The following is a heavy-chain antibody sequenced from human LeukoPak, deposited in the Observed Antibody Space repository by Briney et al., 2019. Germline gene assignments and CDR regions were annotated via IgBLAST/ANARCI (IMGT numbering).Heavy chain of an antibody. CDR2: IIPIFGTA. Sequence: SVKVSCKASGGTFSSYAISWVRQAPGQGLEWMGGIIPIFGTANYAQKLQGRVTMTTDTSTSTAYMELRSLRSDDTAVYYCARDVGDIVVVVAATDAFDIWGQGTMVTVSS. CDR3: ARDVGDIVVVVAATDAFDI. CDR1: GGTFSSYA. J-gene: IGHJ3*02. V-gene: IGHV1-69*05. D-gene: IGHD2-15*01.